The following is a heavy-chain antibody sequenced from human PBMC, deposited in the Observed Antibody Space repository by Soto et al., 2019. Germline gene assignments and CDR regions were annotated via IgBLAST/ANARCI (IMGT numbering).Heavy chain of an antibody. J-gene: IGHJ4*02. CDR3: ARGPSGVSPLY. V-gene: IGHV3-33*01. CDR1: GFTFSSYG. Sequence: QVQLVESGGGVVQPGRSLRLSCAASGFTFSSYGMHWVRQAPGKGLEWVAVIWYDGSNKYYADSVKGRFTISRDNSKNTMDLQINDLRAEDTAVDYCARGPSGVSPLYWGQGTLVTVSS. CDR2: IWYDGSNK.